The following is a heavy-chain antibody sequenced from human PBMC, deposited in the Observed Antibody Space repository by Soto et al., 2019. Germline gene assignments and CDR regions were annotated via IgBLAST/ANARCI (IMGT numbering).Heavy chain of an antibody. CDR2: IEKDGSEK. J-gene: IGHJ3*02. V-gene: IGHV3-7*01. D-gene: IGHD1-7*01. CDR1: GFTFSTYL. Sequence: PGGSLRLSCAASGFTFSTYLMSWVRQAPGKGLEWVANIEKDGSEKHYVDSVRGRFTISRDNAKSSLYLQMDSLRAEDTAVYYCGRWNYAFDIWGQGTMVTVSS. CDR3: GRWNYAFDI.